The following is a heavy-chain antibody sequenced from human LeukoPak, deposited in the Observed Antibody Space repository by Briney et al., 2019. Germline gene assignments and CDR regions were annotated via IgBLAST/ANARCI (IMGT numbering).Heavy chain of an antibody. CDR3: ARTAMTYVPIDY. CDR2: INHSGST. V-gene: IGHV4-34*01. D-gene: IGHD5-18*01. CDR1: GGSFSGYY. J-gene: IGHJ4*02. Sequence: SETLSLTCAVYGGSFSGYYWSWIRQPPGKGLEWNGEINHSGSTNYNPSLKSRVTISVDTSKNQFSLKLSSVTAADTAVYYCARTAMTYVPIDYWGQGTLVTVSS.